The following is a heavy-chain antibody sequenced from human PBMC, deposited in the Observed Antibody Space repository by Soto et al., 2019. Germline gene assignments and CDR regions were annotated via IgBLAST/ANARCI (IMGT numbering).Heavy chain of an antibody. CDR2: IIPTIGTT. D-gene: IGHD3-10*01. Sequence: SVKVSCKASGGAFRTYCITWVLQAPGQGLEWMGGIIPTIGTTKYAQKFQGRVTITADASTTTAYVELSSLRSDDTAVYYCARELKEPGSYYYYGLDVWGQGTTVTVSS. CDR3: ARELKEPGSYYYYGLDV. J-gene: IGHJ6*02. V-gene: IGHV1-69*13. CDR1: GGAFRTYC.